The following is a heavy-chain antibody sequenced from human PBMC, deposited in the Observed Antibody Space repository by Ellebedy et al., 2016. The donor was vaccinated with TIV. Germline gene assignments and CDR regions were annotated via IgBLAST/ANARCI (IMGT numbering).Heavy chain of an antibody. V-gene: IGHV3-23*01. CDR1: GFTFTNYA. Sequence: GESLKISXVASGFTFTNYAMGWVRQAPGKGLEWVSLISGSGGSTYYADSVKGRFTISRDNSKNTLYLLMNSLRAGDTAVYYCAKRDLVAGAGECWGQGTLVTVSS. CDR2: ISGSGGST. D-gene: IGHD6-19*01. J-gene: IGHJ1*01. CDR3: AKRDLVAGAGEC.